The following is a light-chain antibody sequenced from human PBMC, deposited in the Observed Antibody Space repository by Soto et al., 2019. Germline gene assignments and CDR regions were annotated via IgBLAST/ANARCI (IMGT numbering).Light chain of an antibody. CDR2: GAS. CDR1: QSVNRN. V-gene: IGKV3-15*01. J-gene: IGKJ1*01. CDR3: QQYYNWRT. Sequence: EIVMTQSPATLSVSPGERATLSCRASQSVNRNIAWSQQKPGQAPRLLIYGASTRATGVPARFSGSGSGTEFTLTISILQSEDFAVYNCQQYYNWRTFGQGTNVEIK.